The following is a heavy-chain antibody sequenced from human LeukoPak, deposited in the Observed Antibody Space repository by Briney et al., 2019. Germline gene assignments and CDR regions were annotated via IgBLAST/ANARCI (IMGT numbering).Heavy chain of an antibody. Sequence: SETLSLTCTVSGYSISSGYYWGWSRQPPGKGLEWIGSIYHSGSTYYNPSLKSRVTISVDTSKNQFSLKLSSVTAADTAVYYCTRGEKSNWFDPWGQGTLVTVSS. V-gene: IGHV4-38-2*02. J-gene: IGHJ5*02. CDR2: IYHSGST. CDR3: TRGEKSNWFDP. CDR1: GYSISSGYY.